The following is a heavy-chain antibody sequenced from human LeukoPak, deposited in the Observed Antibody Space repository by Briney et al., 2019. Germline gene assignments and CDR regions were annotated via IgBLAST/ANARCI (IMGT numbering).Heavy chain of an antibody. CDR1: GYSFTSYW. D-gene: IGHD1-26*01. Sequence: RGESLKISCKGSGYSFTSYWIGWVRQMPGKGLEWMGIIYPGDSDTRYSPSFQGQVTISADKSISTAYLQWSSLKASDTAMYYCARHPSGSTIGYYYYYMDVWGKGTTVTVSS. V-gene: IGHV5-51*01. CDR2: IYPGDSDT. CDR3: ARHPSGSTIGYYYYYMDV. J-gene: IGHJ6*03.